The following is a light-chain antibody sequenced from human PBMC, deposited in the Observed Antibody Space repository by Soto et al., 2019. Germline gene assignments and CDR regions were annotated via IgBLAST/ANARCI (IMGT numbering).Light chain of an antibody. CDR1: QSVSSSY. CDR3: QQYGSRFT. V-gene: IGKV3-20*01. CDR2: GAS. J-gene: IGKJ3*01. Sequence: EIVLTQSPGTLSLSPGERATLSCRASQSVSSSYLAWYQQKPGQAPRLLIYGASSRATGIPDRFSDSGSGTNFTLTISRLEPEDFAVYYCQQYGSRFTFGPGTKVDIK.